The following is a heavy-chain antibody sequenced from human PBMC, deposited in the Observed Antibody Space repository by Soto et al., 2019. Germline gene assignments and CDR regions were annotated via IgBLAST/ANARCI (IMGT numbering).Heavy chain of an antibody. V-gene: IGHV3-30*03. J-gene: IGHJ4*02. CDR1: GFNFGFFG. Sequence: QIQLVESGGDVVQPGTSLRLSCAASGFNFGFFGMHWVRQAPGKGLEWVAVISGDGINTQYADSVRGRFTLSRDYSRKTMYLQMDSLRDEDTALYYCARGNLSFDFDSWGLGTLVTVSS. D-gene: IGHD1-26*01. CDR2: ISGDGINT. CDR3: ARGNLSFDFDS.